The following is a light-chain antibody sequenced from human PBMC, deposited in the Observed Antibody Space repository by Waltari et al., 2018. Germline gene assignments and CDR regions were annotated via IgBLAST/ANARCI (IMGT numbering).Light chain of an antibody. CDR3: QQYGSSPYT. Sequence: EIVLTQTPGTLSLSPGERATLSCRASQSVSSSYLAWYQQKPGQAPRLLIYGASCRATGIPDRFSGSGSGTDFTLTISRLEPEDFAVYYCQQYGSSPYTFGQGTKLEIK. V-gene: IGKV3-20*01. CDR1: QSVSSSY. CDR2: GAS. J-gene: IGKJ2*01.